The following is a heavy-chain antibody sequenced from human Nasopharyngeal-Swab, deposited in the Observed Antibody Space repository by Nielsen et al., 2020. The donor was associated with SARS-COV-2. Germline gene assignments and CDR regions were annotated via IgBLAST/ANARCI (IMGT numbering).Heavy chain of an antibody. J-gene: IGHJ5*02. Sequence: SETLSLTCTVSGDSISSNSYYWGWIRQSPGKGLKWIGSFSYSGTTYFNPPLKSRVTISVDTSKNQFSVKLSSVTAADTAVYYCASYYYDSSDYSYWFDPWGQGTLVTVSS. CDR3: ASYYYDSSDYSYWFDP. CDR2: FSYSGTT. V-gene: IGHV4-39*01. D-gene: IGHD3-22*01. CDR1: GDSISSNSYY.